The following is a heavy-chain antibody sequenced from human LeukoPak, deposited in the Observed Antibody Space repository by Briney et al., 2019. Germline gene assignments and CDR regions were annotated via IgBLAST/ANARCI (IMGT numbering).Heavy chain of an antibody. CDR3: ARGSSVPSTPLRAFDM. J-gene: IGHJ3*02. V-gene: IGHV5-51*01. D-gene: IGHD5/OR15-5a*01. CDR1: GYSFTNYW. Sequence: GESLKISCKASGYSFTNYWIAWVRQMPGTGLEWVGIIFPADSDTRYSPSFQGQVTISADKPISTAYLQWSSLRASDNAMYYCARGSSVPSTPLRAFDMWGQGTTVTVSS. CDR2: IFPADSDT.